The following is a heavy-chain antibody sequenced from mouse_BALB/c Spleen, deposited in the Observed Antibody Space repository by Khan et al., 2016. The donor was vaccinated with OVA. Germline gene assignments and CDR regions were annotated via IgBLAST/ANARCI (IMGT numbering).Heavy chain of an antibody. CDR1: GYTFTDYY. D-gene: IGHD1-2*01. CDR2: ISPGSGDT. Sequence: VQLQESGAELARPGASVKLSCKASGYTFTDYYINWVKQRTGQGLEWIGEISPGSGDTYYNEKFKGKATLTADKSSSTVYMQLNSLTAEASAVXFWARRNYFGYTFAYWGQGTLVTVSA. CDR3: ARRNYFGYTFAY. J-gene: IGHJ3*01. V-gene: IGHV1-77*01.